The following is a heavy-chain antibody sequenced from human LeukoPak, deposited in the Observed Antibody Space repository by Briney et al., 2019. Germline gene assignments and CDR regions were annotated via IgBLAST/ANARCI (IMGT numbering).Heavy chain of an antibody. CDR2: IKQDGSEN. J-gene: IGHJ3*02. Sequence: PGGSLRLSCAASGFTFSSYWMSWVRQAPGKGLEWVATIKQDGSENHYVDSVKGRFTISRDNAKSSLYLQMNSLRAEDTAVYYCAREGNSSGWYLGAFDIWGQGTMVTASS. D-gene: IGHD6-19*01. CDR1: GFTFSSYW. V-gene: IGHV3-7*01. CDR3: AREGNSSGWYLGAFDI.